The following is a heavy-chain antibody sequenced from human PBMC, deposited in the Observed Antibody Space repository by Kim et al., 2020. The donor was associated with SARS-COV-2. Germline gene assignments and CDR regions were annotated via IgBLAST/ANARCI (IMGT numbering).Heavy chain of an antibody. CDR3: ASTPVHYVWGSYQPGDDFDY. Sequence: SETLSLTCAVYGGSFSGYYWSWIRQPPGKGLEWIGEINHSGSTNYNPSLKSRVTISVDTSKNQFSLKLSSVTAADTAVYYCASTPVHYVWGSYQPGDDFDYWGQGTLVTVSS. CDR2: INHSGST. CDR1: GGSFSGYY. V-gene: IGHV4-34*01. J-gene: IGHJ4*02. D-gene: IGHD3-16*02.